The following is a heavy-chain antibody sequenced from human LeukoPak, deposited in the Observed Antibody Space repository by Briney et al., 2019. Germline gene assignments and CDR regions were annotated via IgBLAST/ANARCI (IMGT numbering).Heavy chain of an antibody. CDR3: AREHCSGGSCYISYYYYYGMDV. V-gene: IGHV1-2*02. CDR2: INPNSGGT. CDR1: GYTFTGYY. D-gene: IGHD2-15*01. J-gene: IGHJ6*02. Sequence: ASVTVSCKASGYTFTGYYMHWVRQPPAQGLEWMGCINPNSGGTNYAQKFQDRVTMTRDTSISTTYMELSRLRSDDKAVYYCAREHCSGGSCYISYYYYYGMDVWGQGTTVTVSS.